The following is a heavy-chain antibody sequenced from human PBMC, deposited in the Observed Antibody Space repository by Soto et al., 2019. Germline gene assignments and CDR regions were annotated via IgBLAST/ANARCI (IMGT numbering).Heavy chain of an antibody. CDR3: ARLGYYDSSGYYVGY. V-gene: IGHV4-59*08. J-gene: IGHJ4*02. D-gene: IGHD3-22*01. CDR1: GGSISSYY. Sequence: QVQLQESGPGLVKPSETLSLTCTVSGGSISSYYWSWIRQPPGKGLEWIGYIYYSGSTNYNPSLKSRVTRSVDTSKNQFSLKLSSVTAADSAVYYCARLGYYDSSGYYVGYWGQGTLVTVSS. CDR2: IYYSGST.